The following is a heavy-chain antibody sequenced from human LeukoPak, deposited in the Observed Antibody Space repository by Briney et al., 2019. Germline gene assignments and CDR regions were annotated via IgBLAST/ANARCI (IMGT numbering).Heavy chain of an antibody. CDR3: ARDRRGLHYYDSSGYRPYYYCYMDV. D-gene: IGHD3-22*01. J-gene: IGHJ6*03. V-gene: IGHV4-59*01. CDR2: IYYSGST. Sequence: SETLSLTCTVSGGSISSYYWSWIRQPPGKGLEWIGYIYYSGSTNYNPSLKSRVTISVDTSKNQFSLKLSSVTAADRAVYYCARDRRGLHYYDSSGYRPYYYCYMDVWGKGTTVTVSS. CDR1: GGSISSYY.